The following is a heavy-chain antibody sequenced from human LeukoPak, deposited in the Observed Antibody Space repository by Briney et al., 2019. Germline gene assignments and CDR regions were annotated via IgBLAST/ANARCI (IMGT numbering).Heavy chain of an antibody. CDR2: IIPIFGTA. CDR3: ARDNTAMANFDY. D-gene: IGHD5-18*01. CDR1: GGTFSSYA. Sequence: SVKVSCKASGGTFSSYAISWVRQAPGQGLEWMGGIIPIFGTANYAQKFQGRVTITADESTSTAYMEPSSLRSEDTAVYYCARDNTAMANFDYWGQGTLVTVSS. J-gene: IGHJ4*02. V-gene: IGHV1-69*13.